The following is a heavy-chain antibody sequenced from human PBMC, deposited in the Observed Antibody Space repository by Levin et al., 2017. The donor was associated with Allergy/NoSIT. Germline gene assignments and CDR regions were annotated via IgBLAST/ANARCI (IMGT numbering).Heavy chain of an antibody. J-gene: IGHJ6*02. Sequence: SVKVSCKASGFTFTSSAVQWVRQARGQRLEWIGWIVVGSGNTNYAQKFQERVTITRDMSTSTAYMELSSLRSEDTAVYYCAAATTGVIYYYYGMDVWGQGTTVTVSS. D-gene: IGHD3-10*01. V-gene: IGHV1-58*01. CDR1: GFTFTSSA. CDR2: IVVGSGNT. CDR3: AAATTGVIYYYYGMDV.